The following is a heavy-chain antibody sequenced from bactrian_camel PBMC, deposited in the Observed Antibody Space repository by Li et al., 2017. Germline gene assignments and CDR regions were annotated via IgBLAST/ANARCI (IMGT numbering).Heavy chain of an antibody. CDR2: CYSGADST. CDR1: GIISSLYC. CDR3: AAFRIGRDGGTSSPPPLIQGAYNN. Sequence: HVQLVESGGGSVQSGGSLTLSCAASGIISSLYCMGSFRQVPEKPREAVANCYSGADSTYYADSVKGRFTISKDNPKNTLYLQMNNLKPEDTAMYYCAAFRIGRDGGTSSPPPLIQGAYNNWGQGTQVTVS. J-gene: IGHJ4*01. V-gene: IGHV3S54*01. D-gene: IGHD6*01.